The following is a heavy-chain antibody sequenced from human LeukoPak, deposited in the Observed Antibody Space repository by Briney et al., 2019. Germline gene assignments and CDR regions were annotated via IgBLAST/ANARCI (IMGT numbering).Heavy chain of an antibody. CDR1: GYTFTGYY. J-gene: IGHJ4*02. Sequence: ASVKVSCKASGYTFTGYYMHWVRQAPGQGLEWMGWINPNSGGTNYAQKFQGRVTMTRDTSISTAYMELSRLRSDDTAVYYCATGKRGRYYDFWSGYYWNYWGQGTLVTVSS. CDR2: INPNSGGT. D-gene: IGHD3-3*01. V-gene: IGHV1-2*02. CDR3: ATGKRGRYYDFWSGYYWNY.